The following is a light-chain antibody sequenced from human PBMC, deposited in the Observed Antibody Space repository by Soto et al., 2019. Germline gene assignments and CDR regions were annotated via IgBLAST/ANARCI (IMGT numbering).Light chain of an antibody. V-gene: IGKV1-39*01. CDR1: QSIRSY. Sequence: DIQMTQSPSSLSASVGDRVTITCRASQSIRSYLNWYQQERGKAPKLLIYAASSLQSGVPSRFSGSGSGTVFTLTISSLQSEDFAVYYCQQYNVWPLTFGGGTKVDIK. CDR2: AAS. CDR3: QQYNVWPLT. J-gene: IGKJ4*01.